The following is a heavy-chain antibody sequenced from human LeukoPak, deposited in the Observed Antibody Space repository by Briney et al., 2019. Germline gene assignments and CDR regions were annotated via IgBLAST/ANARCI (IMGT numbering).Heavy chain of an antibody. J-gene: IGHJ4*02. CDR2: INHSGST. CDR1: GGSFSGYY. Sequence: PSETLSLTCAVYGGSFSGYYWSWIRQPPGKGLEWIGEINHSGSTNYNPSLKSRVTISVDTSKNQFSLKLSSVTAADTAVYYCARGLTGGSYYDYWGQGTLVTVSS. CDR3: ARGLTGGSYYDY. D-gene: IGHD1-26*01. V-gene: IGHV4-34*01.